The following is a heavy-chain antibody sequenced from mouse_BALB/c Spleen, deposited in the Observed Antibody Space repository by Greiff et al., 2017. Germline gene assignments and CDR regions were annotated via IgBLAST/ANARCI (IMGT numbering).Heavy chain of an antibody. J-gene: IGHJ2*01. V-gene: IGHV5-9-4*01. CDR2: ISSGGSYT. CDR1: GFTFSSYA. Sequence: VMLVESGGGLVKPGGSLKLSCAASGFTFSSYAMSWVRQSPEKRLEWVAEISSGGSYTYYPDTVTGRFTISRDNAKNTLYLEMSSLRSEDTAMYYCARLDGYYFDYWGQGTTLTVSS. CDR3: ARLDGYYFDY. D-gene: IGHD2-3*01.